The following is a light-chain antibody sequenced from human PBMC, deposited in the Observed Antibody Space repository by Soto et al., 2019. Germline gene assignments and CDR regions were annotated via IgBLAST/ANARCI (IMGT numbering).Light chain of an antibody. CDR1: QSVSSS. CDR2: DAS. Sequence: EIVLTQFPATLSLSHGERATLSCRASQSVSSSLAWYQQKPGQAPRLLIYDASNRATGIPARFSGSGSGTDFTLTISSLEPEDFAVYYCQQRGSWPWTFGQGTKVDIK. V-gene: IGKV3-11*01. J-gene: IGKJ1*01. CDR3: QQRGSWPWT.